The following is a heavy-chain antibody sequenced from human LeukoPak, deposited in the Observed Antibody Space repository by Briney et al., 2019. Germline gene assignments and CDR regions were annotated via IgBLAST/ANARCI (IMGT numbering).Heavy chain of an antibody. V-gene: IGHV3-23*01. D-gene: IGHD2-8*02. J-gene: IGHJ4*02. CDR2: ISGSGVYK. CDR3: AKVSCTGGTCSAFDY. Sequence: GGSLRLSCAASGFTFDDYGMSWVRQAPGKGLEWVSSISGSGVYKYYTDSVKGRFTISRDNSKNTLYVQMNSLRAEDTAVYYCAKVSCTGGTCSAFDYWGQGTLATVSS. CDR1: GFTFDDYG.